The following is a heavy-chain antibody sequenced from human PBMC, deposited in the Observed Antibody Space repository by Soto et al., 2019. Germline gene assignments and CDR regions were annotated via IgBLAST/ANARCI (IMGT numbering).Heavy chain of an antibody. CDR3: ALNWNDDY. Sequence: QVQLVQSGAEVKKPGSSVKVSCKASGGTFSSYTISWVRQAPGQGLEWMGRIIPILGIANYAQKFQGRLPITADKRTSRAYMELSSLRSEDAAVYYCALNWNDDYWGQGTLVTVSS. D-gene: IGHD1-1*01. V-gene: IGHV1-69*02. J-gene: IGHJ4*02. CDR2: IIPILGIA. CDR1: GGTFSSYT.